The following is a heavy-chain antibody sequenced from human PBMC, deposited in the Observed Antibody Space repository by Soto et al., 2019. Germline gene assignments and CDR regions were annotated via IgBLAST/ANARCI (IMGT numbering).Heavy chain of an antibody. D-gene: IGHD2-15*01. J-gene: IGHJ4*02. CDR2: ISSSSSTI. Sequence: GGSLRLSCAASGFTFSSYSMNWVRQAPGKGLEWVSYISSSSSTIYYADSVKGRFTISRDNAKNSLYLQMNSLRAEDTAVYYCARERVVVVAATHDFDYWGQGTLVTVSS. CDR1: GFTFSSYS. CDR3: ARERVVVVAATHDFDY. V-gene: IGHV3-48*01.